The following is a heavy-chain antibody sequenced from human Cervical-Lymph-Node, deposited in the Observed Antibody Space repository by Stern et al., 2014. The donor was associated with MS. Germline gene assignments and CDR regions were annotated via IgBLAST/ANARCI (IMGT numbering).Heavy chain of an antibody. Sequence: VQLVQSGAEVKKPGSSVRVSCKASGGTFSSYAISWVRQAPGQGLAWMGGIIPMFGTANYAQKFQGRVTITADDSTTTAYMEVSSLRSEDTAVYYCASSVGELTPEAVWGQGTTVTVFS. CDR2: IIPMFGTA. J-gene: IGHJ6*02. CDR1: GGTFSSYA. CDR3: ASSVGELTPEAV. D-gene: IGHD3-10*01. V-gene: IGHV1-69*01.